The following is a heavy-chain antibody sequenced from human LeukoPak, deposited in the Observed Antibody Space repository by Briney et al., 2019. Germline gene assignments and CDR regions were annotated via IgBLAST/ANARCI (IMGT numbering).Heavy chain of an antibody. V-gene: IGHV3-7*05. CDR1: GFTFSSYW. CDR2: IKQDGGEK. CDR3: ARSCRGSCQDY. J-gene: IGHJ4*02. D-gene: IGHD2-15*01. Sequence: GGSLRLSCAASGFTFSSYWMSWVRQAPGKGLEWVANIKQDGGEKYYVDSVKGRFTISRDNTKNSLYLQMNSLRADDTAVYYCARSCRGSCQDYWGQGTLVTVSS.